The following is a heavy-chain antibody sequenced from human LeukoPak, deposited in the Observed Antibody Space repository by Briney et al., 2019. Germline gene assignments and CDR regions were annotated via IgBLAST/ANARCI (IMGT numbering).Heavy chain of an antibody. J-gene: IGHJ4*01. V-gene: IGHV3-21*06. CDR3: ARASGGWDLDY. D-gene: IGHD1-26*01. Sequence: GGSLRLSCAASGFTFNTFHMNWVRQAPGKGLEWVSSITSSGTYITYADSVQGRFTISRDNAKNSLYLQMNSPRVGDTALYYCARASGGWDLDYWGHGTLVTVSS. CDR1: GFTFNTFH. CDR2: ITSSGTYI.